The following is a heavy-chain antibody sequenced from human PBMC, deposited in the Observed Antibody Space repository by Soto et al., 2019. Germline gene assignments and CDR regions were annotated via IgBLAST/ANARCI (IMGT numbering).Heavy chain of an antibody. Sequence: QLQLQESGPGLVKPSETLSLTCTVSGGSISSSSYYWGWIRQPPGKGLEWIGSIYYSGSTYYNPSLKRRVTLSGDTSKNQFSLKLSSVTAADTAVYYCARLGYCSGGSCYYYYYGMDVWGQGTTVTVSS. V-gene: IGHV4-39*01. CDR3: ARLGYCSGGSCYYYYYGMDV. J-gene: IGHJ6*02. CDR1: GGSISSSSYY. D-gene: IGHD2-15*01. CDR2: IYYSGST.